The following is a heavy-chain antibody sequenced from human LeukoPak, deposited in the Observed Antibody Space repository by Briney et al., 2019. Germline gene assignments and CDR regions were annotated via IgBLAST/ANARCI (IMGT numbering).Heavy chain of an antibody. D-gene: IGHD3-16*02. CDR2: ISAYNGNT. J-gene: IGHJ4*02. Sequence: ASVKVSCKASGYTFTNYGISWVRQAPGQGLEWMGWISAYNGNTNYAQKLQGRVTMTTDTSTSTAYMELRSLRSDDTAVYYCARNGRLRLGELSSSDYWGQGTLVTVSS. CDR3: ARNGRLRLGELSSSDY. V-gene: IGHV1-18*01. CDR1: GYTFTNYG.